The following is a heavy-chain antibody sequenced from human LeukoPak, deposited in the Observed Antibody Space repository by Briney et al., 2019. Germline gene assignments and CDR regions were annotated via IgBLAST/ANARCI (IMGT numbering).Heavy chain of an antibody. V-gene: IGHV3-30*04. CDR3: ARDIVVVPAAILYYYGMDV. J-gene: IGHJ6*04. D-gene: IGHD2-2*01. CDR1: GFTFSSYA. CDR2: ISYDGSNK. Sequence: GGPLRLSCAASGFTFSSYAMHWVRQAPGKGLEWVAVISYDGSNKYYADSVKGRFTISRDNSKNTLYLQMNSLRAEDTAVYYCARDIVVVPAAILYYYGMDVWGKGTTVTVSS.